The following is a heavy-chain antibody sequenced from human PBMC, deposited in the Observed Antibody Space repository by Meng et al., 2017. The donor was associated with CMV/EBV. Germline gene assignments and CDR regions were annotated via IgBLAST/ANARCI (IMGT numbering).Heavy chain of an antibody. CDR2: INTNSGGT. J-gene: IGHJ4*02. CDR1: GYTFTGYY. CDR3: ARDSEGKLLSELRY. D-gene: IGHD2-2*01. Sequence: GQLGQSVGGVTKPWASVKVSCKALGYTFTGYYRHWVRQAPGRGLEWMGWINTNSGGTIYAQKFQGRVTMTRDTSISTDYMELSRMRSDDTAVYYCARDSEGKLLSELRYWGQGTLVTVSS. V-gene: IGHV1-2*02.